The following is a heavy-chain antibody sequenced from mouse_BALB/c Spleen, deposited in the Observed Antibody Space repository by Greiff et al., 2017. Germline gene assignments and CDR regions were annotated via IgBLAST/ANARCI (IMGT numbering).Heavy chain of an antibody. CDR2: ISSGGSYT. D-gene: IGHD2-12*01. V-gene: IGHV5-9-4*01. J-gene: IGHJ4*01. CDR1: GFTFSSYA. CDR3: ARKTTDGYYAMDY. Sequence: EVQLVESGGGLVKPGGSLKLSCAASGFTFSSYAMSWVRQSPEKRLEWVAEISSGGSYTYYPDTVTGRFTISRDNAKNTLYLEMSSLRSEDTAMYYCARKTTDGYYAMDYWGQGTSVTVSS.